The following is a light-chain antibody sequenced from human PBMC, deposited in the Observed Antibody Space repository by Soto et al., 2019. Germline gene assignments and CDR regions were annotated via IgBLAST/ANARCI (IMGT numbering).Light chain of an antibody. CDR1: SSNIGAGYD. Sequence: QSALTQPPSVSGAPGQSVIITCTGSSSNIGAGYDVQWYQHLPGTAPKLLIYINTNRPSGVPDRFSGSKSGTSASLAITGLQAEDEADYYCQSYDNSLSAHYVFGTGTKVTVL. CDR3: QSYDNSLSAHYV. J-gene: IGLJ1*01. CDR2: INT. V-gene: IGLV1-40*01.